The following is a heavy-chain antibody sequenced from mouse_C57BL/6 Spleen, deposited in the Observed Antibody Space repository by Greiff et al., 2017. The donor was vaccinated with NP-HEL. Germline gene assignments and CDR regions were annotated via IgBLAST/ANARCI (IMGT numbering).Heavy chain of an antibody. CDR1: GFTFSDYG. Sequence: EVQLVESGGGLVQPGGSLKLSCAASGFTFSDYGMAWVRQAPRKGPEWVAFISNLAYSIYYADTVTGRFTISRENAKNTLYLEMSSLRSEDTAMYYCARDYGSLDYWGQGTTLTVSS. V-gene: IGHV5-15*01. CDR2: ISNLAYSI. CDR3: ARDYGSLDY. J-gene: IGHJ2*01. D-gene: IGHD1-1*01.